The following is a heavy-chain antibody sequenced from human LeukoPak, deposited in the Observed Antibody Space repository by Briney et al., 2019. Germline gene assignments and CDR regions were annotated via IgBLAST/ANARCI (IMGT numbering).Heavy chain of an antibody. CDR1: GFTFSTYW. Sequence: QSVGSLRLSCATSGFTFSTYWMTWVRQAPGKGLEWVANIKQDGSQKYYVDSVKGRFTISRDNAKNSLYLQMNSLRVEDTAVYYCARDVLGRSGEQLDYWGQGTLVTVSS. D-gene: IGHD3-3*01. CDR3: ARDVLGRSGEQLDY. V-gene: IGHV3-7*03. CDR2: IKQDGSQK. J-gene: IGHJ4*02.